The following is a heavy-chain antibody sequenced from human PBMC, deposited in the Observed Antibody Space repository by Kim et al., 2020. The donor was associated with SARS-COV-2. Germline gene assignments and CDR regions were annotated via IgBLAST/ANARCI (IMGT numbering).Heavy chain of an antibody. CDR3: VKERLTTYGGGGFVY. V-gene: IGHV3-9*01. Sequence: DSVNSRFTISRDNAKNALYLQMNSLIAEDTALYYCVKERLTTYGGGGFVYWGQGCLVTVSS. D-gene: IGHD4-4*01. J-gene: IGHJ4*02.